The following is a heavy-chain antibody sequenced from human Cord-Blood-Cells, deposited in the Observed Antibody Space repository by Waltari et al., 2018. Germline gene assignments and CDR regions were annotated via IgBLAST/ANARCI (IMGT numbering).Heavy chain of an antibody. CDR1: GAPFTSFV. CDR2: IIPIFGTA. V-gene: IGHV1-69*01. D-gene: IGHD6-6*01. Sequence: VQLLQSGAEVKKPGSSVKASCKASGAPFTSFVFSWVQPAPGQGLEWVGGIIPIFGTANYAQKFQGRVTITADESTSTAYMELSSLRSEDTAVYYCARVLSSSFHDAFDIWGQGTMVTVSS. J-gene: IGHJ3*02. CDR3: ARVLSSSFHDAFDI.